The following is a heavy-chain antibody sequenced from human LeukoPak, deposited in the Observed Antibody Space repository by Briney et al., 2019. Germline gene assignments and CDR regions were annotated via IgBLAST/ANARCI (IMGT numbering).Heavy chain of an antibody. Sequence: SETLSLTCTVSGGSISSSSYYWGWIRQPPGKGLEWIGSIYYSGSTYYNPSLKSRVTISVDTSKNQFSLKLSSVTAADTAVYYCARHGLVTQDFYGLDVWGQGTTVTVSS. CDR3: ARHGLVTQDFYGLDV. V-gene: IGHV4-39*07. D-gene: IGHD2-21*02. CDR2: IYYSGST. J-gene: IGHJ6*02. CDR1: GGSISSSSYY.